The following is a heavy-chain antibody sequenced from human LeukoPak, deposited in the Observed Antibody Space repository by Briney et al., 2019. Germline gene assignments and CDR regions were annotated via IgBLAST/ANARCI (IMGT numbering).Heavy chain of an antibody. CDR2: IRYDGSDI. J-gene: IGHJ3*02. D-gene: IGHD4-23*01. V-gene: IGHV3-30*02. CDR1: GFTFSSYG. Sequence: GGSLRLSCAASGFTFSSYGIHWVRQAPGKGLEWVAFIRYDGSDIYYADSVKGRFTISRDNAKNSLYLQMNSLRAEDTAVYYCARGKLRWFKRGLNDAFDIWGQGTMVTVSS. CDR3: ARGKLRWFKRGLNDAFDI.